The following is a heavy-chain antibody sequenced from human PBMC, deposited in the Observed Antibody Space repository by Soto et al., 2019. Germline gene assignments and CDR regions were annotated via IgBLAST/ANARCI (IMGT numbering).Heavy chain of an antibody. CDR2: IYYSGST. J-gene: IGHJ6*01. D-gene: IGHD3-3*01. V-gene: IGHV4-59*01. Sequence: PETLSLTCTVSCGSISSYYWSWIRQHPGKGLEWIGYIYYSGSTNYNPSLKSRVTISVDTSKNQFSLKLSSVTAADTAVYYCARLKDFWSGYYSSYGMDVWGQGTMVTVSS. CDR1: CGSISSYY. CDR3: ARLKDFWSGYYSSYGMDV.